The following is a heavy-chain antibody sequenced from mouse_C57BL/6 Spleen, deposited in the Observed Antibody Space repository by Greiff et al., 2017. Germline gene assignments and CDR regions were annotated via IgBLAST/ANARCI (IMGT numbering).Heavy chain of an antibody. Sequence: VKLVESGAELVKPGASVKLSCKASGYTFTEYTIHWVKQRSGQGLEWIGWFYPGSGSIKYNEKFKDKATLTADKSSSTVYMELSRLTSEDSAVXFCARHEADSSGLYAMDYWGQGTSVTVSS. J-gene: IGHJ4*01. CDR3: ARHEADSSGLYAMDY. D-gene: IGHD3-2*02. V-gene: IGHV1-62-2*01. CDR2: FYPGSGSI. CDR1: GYTFTEYT.